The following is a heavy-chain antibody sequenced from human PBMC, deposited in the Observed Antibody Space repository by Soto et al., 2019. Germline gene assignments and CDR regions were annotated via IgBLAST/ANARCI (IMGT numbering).Heavy chain of an antibody. V-gene: IGHV4-30-4*01. CDR2: IHHTGNT. J-gene: IGHJ5*01. CDR3: ARDEYQLLSSVSWFDS. Sequence: PSETLSLTCTVSGGSISDDSYWSWIRQTPGKGLEWIGYIHHTGNTYYNPSLRSRVSISVDKSKSQFSLKLISVTAADTAVYFCARDEYQLLSSVSWFDSWGQGTLVTVSS. D-gene: IGHD2-2*01. CDR1: GGSISDDSY.